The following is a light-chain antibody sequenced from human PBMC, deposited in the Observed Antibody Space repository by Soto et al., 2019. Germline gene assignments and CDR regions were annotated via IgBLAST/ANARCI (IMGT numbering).Light chain of an antibody. Sequence: DIQMTQSPSSLSASVGERVTITCRASQSISSFLNGYQQKPGKAPKVLIYAASSLQSGVPSRVSGSVSGTIFPLTIISLQPEDFATYYCQHSYSVPRTFGQGTNLEIK. CDR1: QSISSF. CDR3: QHSYSVPRT. V-gene: IGKV1-39*01. CDR2: AAS. J-gene: IGKJ2*01.